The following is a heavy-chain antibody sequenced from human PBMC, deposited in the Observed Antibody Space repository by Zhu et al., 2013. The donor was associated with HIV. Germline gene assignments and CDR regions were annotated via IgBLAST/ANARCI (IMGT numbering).Heavy chain of an antibody. D-gene: IGHD2-21*01. J-gene: IGHJ3*01. CDR2: MHPFADIT. Sequence: QVQLVQAGAELKKPGTSVRVSCKTSSFIVNDNYVNWVRQVPGQGLQWIAIMHPFADITRQSRMFEDRIVLTRDTSTNTVFLELKSLTSDDTALYYCARDLGASCGADECYGAGLDVWGLGTLVTVSP. CDR3: ARDLGASCGADECYGAGLDV. CDR1: SFIVNDNY. V-gene: IGHV1-46*02.